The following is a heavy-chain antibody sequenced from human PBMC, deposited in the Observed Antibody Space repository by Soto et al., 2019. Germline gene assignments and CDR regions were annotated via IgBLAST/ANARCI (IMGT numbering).Heavy chain of an antibody. CDR3: AKRFTLFGEVKLSPDFDY. J-gene: IGHJ4*02. CDR1: GFTFSSHA. V-gene: IGHV3-23*01. CDR2: ISHSGSNT. D-gene: IGHD3-3*01. Sequence: EVQLLESGGGLVQPEGSLRLSCAASGFTFSSHAMSWVRQAPGKGLEWVSAISHSGSNTYYTDSVKGRFTISRDNSKNTLYLQMNSLRVEDTAIYYCAKRFTLFGEVKLSPDFDYWGQGTLVTVSS.